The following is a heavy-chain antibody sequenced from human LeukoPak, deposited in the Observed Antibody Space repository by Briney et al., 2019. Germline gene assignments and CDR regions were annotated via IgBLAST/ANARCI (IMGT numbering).Heavy chain of an antibody. CDR1: GGTFSSYA. D-gene: IGHD3-3*01. CDR3: ARDGNYDFWSGYLDY. Sequence: SVKVSCKASGGTFSSYAISWVRQAPGQGLEWMGGIIPIFGTANYAQKFQGRVTITADESTSTAYMELSSLRSEDTAVNYCARDGNYDFWSGYLDYWGQGTLVTVSS. CDR2: IIPIFGTA. J-gene: IGHJ4*02. V-gene: IGHV1-69*13.